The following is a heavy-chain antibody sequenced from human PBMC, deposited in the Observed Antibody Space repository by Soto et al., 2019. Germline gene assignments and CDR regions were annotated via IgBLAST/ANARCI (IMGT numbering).Heavy chain of an antibody. J-gene: IGHJ5*02. CDR3: ARTLSVYSYAPLDP. D-gene: IGHD5-18*01. V-gene: IGHV4-59*08. Sequence: SETLSLTCTVSGGSISNYYWNWIRQPPGKELEWIGYIYYTGNTNYNPSLKSRVTISVDTSKNQFSLKLSSVTAADTAVYYCARTLSVYSYAPLDPWGQGTLVTVSP. CDR1: GGSISNYY. CDR2: IYYTGNT.